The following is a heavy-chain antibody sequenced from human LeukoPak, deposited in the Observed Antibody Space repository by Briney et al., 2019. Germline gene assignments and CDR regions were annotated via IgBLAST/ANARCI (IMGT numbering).Heavy chain of an antibody. CDR3: ARADWDTAMIDY. CDR1: GFTFKNYA. J-gene: IGHJ4*02. V-gene: IGHV3-23*01. Sequence: GGSLRLSCAASGFTFKNYAMYWVRQAPGKGLEWVSAIIESGESTYYTASVKGRFTISRDNAKNSLHLQMNGLRAEDTAVYYCARADWDTAMIDYWGQGTLVTVSS. CDR2: IIESGEST. D-gene: IGHD5-18*01.